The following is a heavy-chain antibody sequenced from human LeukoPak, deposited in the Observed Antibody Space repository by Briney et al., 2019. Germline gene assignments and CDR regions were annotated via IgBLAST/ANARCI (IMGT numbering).Heavy chain of an antibody. Sequence: GGSLRLSCAASGFTFDDYAKHWVRQAPGKGLEWVSGISWNSGSIGYADSVKGRFTISRDNAKNSLYLQMNSLRAEDTALYYCAKDTRSSSWYYFDYWGQGTLVTVSS. CDR1: GFTFDDYA. J-gene: IGHJ4*02. CDR2: ISWNSGSI. CDR3: AKDTRSSSWYYFDY. D-gene: IGHD6-13*01. V-gene: IGHV3-9*01.